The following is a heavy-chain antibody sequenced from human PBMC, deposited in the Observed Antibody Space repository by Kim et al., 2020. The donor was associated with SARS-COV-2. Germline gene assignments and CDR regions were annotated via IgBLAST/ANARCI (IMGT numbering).Heavy chain of an antibody. D-gene: IGHD3-10*01. V-gene: IGHV1-3*01. CDR3: AREGSGSYNWLDP. J-gene: IGHJ5*02. Sequence: SQPFRGRATITRDTTATTAYMELSSLTSKDTAVYYCAREGSGSYNWLDPWGQGTLVTVSS.